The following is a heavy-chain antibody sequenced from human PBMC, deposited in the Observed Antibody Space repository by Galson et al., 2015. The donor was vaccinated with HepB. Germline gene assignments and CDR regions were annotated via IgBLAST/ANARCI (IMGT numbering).Heavy chain of an antibody. J-gene: IGHJ4*02. CDR2: IHGNADK. CDR1: GFSLSTSTVG. D-gene: IGHD1-20*01. Sequence: PALVKPTQTLTLTCTFSGFSLSTSTVGVGWIRQPPGKALEWLAPIHGNADKRYSPSLKRRLANPKGTSKSPVVLTMANMDPVDTATYYCAHRRQVITKEFDSWGQGTLVTVSS. CDR3: AHRRQVITKEFDS. V-gene: IGHV2-5*01.